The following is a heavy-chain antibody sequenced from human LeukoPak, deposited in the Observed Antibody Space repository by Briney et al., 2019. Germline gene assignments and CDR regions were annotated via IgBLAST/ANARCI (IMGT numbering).Heavy chain of an antibody. J-gene: IGHJ3*01. Sequence: GGSLRLSCAASGFTFSSYGMHWVRQAPGKGLEWVANIKEDGSVKNYADSVKGRFTISRDNAKNSMYLQIDCLRAEDTAVYYCARQWGWFPSGWWLDTLDVWGHGSMVIVSS. CDR1: GFTFSSYG. CDR3: ARQWGWFPSGWWLDTLDV. D-gene: IGHD6-19*01. CDR2: IKEDGSVK. V-gene: IGHV3-7*03.